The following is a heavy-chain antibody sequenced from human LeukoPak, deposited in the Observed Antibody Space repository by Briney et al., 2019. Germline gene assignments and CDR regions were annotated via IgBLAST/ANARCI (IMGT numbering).Heavy chain of an antibody. J-gene: IGHJ4*02. CDR1: GFPFSSYW. D-gene: IGHD5-24*01. CDR3: TRVGYIDEGIDY. Sequence: GGSLRLSCVATGFPFSSYWMTWVRQAPGKGLEWVANIKQDGSKKSYVDSVKGRFTISRDNAKNSLYLQMNSLRAEDTAIYYCTRVGYIDEGIDYWGQGTLVTVSS. CDR2: IKQDGSKK. V-gene: IGHV3-7*04.